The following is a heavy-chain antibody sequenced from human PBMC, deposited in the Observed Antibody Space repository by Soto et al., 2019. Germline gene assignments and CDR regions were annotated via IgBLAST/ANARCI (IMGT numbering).Heavy chain of an antibody. J-gene: IGHJ6*02. V-gene: IGHV1-69*13. Sequence: SVKVSCKASGGTFSSYASSWVRQAPGQGHEWMGGIIPIFCTANYAQKFQGSVTITADESTSTAYMELSSLRAERRAEHYFATYYDLLNGRSMDYYYGMDVWGQGTTVTVSS. CDR2: IIPIFCTA. CDR1: GGTFSSYA. CDR3: ATYYDLLNGRSMDYYYGMDV. D-gene: IGHD3-9*01.